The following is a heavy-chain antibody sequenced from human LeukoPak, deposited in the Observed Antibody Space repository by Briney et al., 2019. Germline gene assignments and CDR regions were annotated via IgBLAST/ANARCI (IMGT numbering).Heavy chain of an antibody. V-gene: IGHV3-43*02. D-gene: IGHD6-19*01. CDR2: ISGDGGRT. CDR1: GFTFDDYA. CDR3: AKENISGFYETFDY. Sequence: GGSLRLSCVVSGFTFDDYAMHWVRQGPGKGLEWVSLISGDGGRTYYADSVKGRFTISRDNSKNSLYLEMNSQRTEDTALYYCAKENISGFYETFDYWGQGTLVTVSS. J-gene: IGHJ4*02.